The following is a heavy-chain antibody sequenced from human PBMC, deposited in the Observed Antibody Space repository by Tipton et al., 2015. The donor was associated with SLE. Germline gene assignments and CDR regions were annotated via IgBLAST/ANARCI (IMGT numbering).Heavy chain of an antibody. CDR3: ARTGVGFDI. J-gene: IGHJ3*02. V-gene: IGHV4-59*02. CDR1: GVSVSSHY. Sequence: TLSLTCTVSGVSVSSHYWSWIRQSPGKGLEWIGFVHHSRGTNYNPSLQSRVTMSVQTSKNQFSLKLASVTAADTATYYCARTGVGFDIWGQGTMVTVSS. CDR2: VHHSRGT. D-gene: IGHD7-27*01.